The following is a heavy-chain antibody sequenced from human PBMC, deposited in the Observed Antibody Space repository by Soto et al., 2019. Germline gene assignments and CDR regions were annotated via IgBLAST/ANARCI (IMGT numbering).Heavy chain of an antibody. CDR1: GGSISSSSYY. J-gene: IGHJ4*02. D-gene: IGHD2-15*01. V-gene: IGHV4-39*01. Sequence: PSETLSLTCTVSGGSISSSSYYWGWIRQPPGKGLEWIGSIYHSGSTYYNPSLKSRVTISVDTSKNQFSLKLSSVTAADTAVYYCARRASVVVVAATLGYFDYWGQGTLVTVSS. CDR2: IYHSGST. CDR3: ARRASVVVVAATLGYFDY.